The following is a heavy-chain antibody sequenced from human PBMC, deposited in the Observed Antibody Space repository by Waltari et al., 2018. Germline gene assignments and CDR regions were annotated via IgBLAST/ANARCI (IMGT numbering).Heavy chain of an antibody. J-gene: IGHJ4*02. Sequence: QVQLVESGGGVVQPGRSLRLSCAASGFTFSGYAMHCVRQAPGKGLEWVAVIWYDGSTKYHADSVKGRFTISRDNSKNTLSLQMNSLRAEDTALYYCARDNRHYYGSASFPLDYWGQGTLVTVSS. V-gene: IGHV3-33*01. CDR2: IWYDGSTK. CDR3: ARDNRHYYGSASFPLDY. CDR1: GFTFSGYA. D-gene: IGHD3-10*01.